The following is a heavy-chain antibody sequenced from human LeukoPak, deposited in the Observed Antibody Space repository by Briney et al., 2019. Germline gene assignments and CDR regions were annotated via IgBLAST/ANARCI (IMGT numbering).Heavy chain of an antibody. CDR1: GGSFSGYY. CDR3: ARPDYYYYYMDV. Sequence: SETLSLTCGVYGGSFSGYYWSWIRQPPGKGLEWIGEINHSGSTNYNPSLKSRVTISVDTSKNQFSLKLSSVTAADTAVYYCARPDYYYYYMDVWGKGTTVTISS. V-gene: IGHV4-34*01. J-gene: IGHJ6*03. CDR2: INHSGST.